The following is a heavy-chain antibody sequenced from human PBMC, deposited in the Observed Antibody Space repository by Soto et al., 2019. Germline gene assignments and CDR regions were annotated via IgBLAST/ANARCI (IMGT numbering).Heavy chain of an antibody. D-gene: IGHD6-6*01. Sequence: GASVKVSCKASGGTFSSYAISWVRQAPGQGLEWMGGIIPIFGTANYAQKFQGRVTITADESTSTAYMELSSLRSEDTAVYYCGRDALKQLVTGWFDPWGQGTLVTVSS. CDR3: GRDALKQLVTGWFDP. J-gene: IGHJ5*02. CDR2: IIPIFGTA. V-gene: IGHV1-69*13. CDR1: GGTFSSYA.